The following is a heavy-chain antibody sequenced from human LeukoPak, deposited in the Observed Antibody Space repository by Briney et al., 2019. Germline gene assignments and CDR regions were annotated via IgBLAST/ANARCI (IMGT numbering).Heavy chain of an antibody. V-gene: IGHV3-30-3*01. CDR3: ARDRYCGDDCYSYYFDY. D-gene: IGHD2-21*02. J-gene: IGHJ4*02. Sequence: GRSLRLSCAASGFTFSSYAMHWVRQAPGKGLEWVAVISYDGSNKYYADSVKGRFTISRDNSKNTLYLQMNSLRAEDTAVYYCARDRYCGDDCYSYYFDYWGQGTLVTVSS. CDR2: ISYDGSNK. CDR1: GFTFSSYA.